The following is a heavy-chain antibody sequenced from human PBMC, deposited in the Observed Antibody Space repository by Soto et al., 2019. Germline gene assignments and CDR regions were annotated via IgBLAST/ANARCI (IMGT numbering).Heavy chain of an antibody. CDR1: GYTFSDYY. CDR3: AREPATAKPEGVDF. CDR2: INPNSGGT. J-gene: IGHJ4*02. D-gene: IGHD1-1*01. Sequence: QVQLVQSGAEVRKPGASVKVSCKASGYTFSDYYIHWVRQAPGQGLEWMGWINPNSGGTKYAPKFQGGDTMTSDTAITTASMELSRLRSGDTAVYYCAREPATAKPEGVDFWGQGALVTVSA. V-gene: IGHV1-2*02.